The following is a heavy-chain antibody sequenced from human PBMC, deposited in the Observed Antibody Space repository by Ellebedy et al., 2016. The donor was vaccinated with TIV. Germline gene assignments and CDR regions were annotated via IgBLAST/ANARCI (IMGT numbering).Heavy chain of an antibody. V-gene: IGHV5-51*01. J-gene: IGHJ6*02. CDR2: IHPGESDT. CDR3: ARRQIVASTWLKKRTGDGMDV. Sequence: GESLKIPCKGPGFSFTNSWIARVRQMPGNGLQWMGIIHPGESDTRYSPSFQGQVTISADKSLNTAYLPWSSLKAADTAMYYCARRQIVASTWLKKRTGDGMDVWGQGTTVIVSS. CDR1: GFSFTNSW. D-gene: IGHD5-12*01.